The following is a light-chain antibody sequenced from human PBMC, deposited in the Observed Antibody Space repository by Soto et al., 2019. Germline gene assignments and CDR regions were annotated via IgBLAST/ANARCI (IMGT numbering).Light chain of an antibody. V-gene: IGLV8-61*01. Sequence: QTVVTQEPSFSVSPGGTITLTCGLTSGSVSTSSYPSWYQQTPGQAPRTLIYSTNTRSSGVPDRFSGSILGNKAALTITGAHADDESDYYCALSLPRGVWEFGGGTKVTVL. CDR2: STN. J-gene: IGLJ3*02. CDR1: SGSVSTSSY. CDR3: ALSLPRGVWE.